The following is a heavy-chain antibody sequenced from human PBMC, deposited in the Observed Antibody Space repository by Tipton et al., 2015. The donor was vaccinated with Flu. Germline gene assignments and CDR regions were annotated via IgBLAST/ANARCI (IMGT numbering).Heavy chain of an antibody. CDR3: ARGPEQWLVNPHYFDY. V-gene: IGHV4-38-2*02. J-gene: IGHJ4*02. CDR1: GYSISSGYY. CDR2: IYHSGST. D-gene: IGHD6-19*01. Sequence: TLSLTCTVSGYSISSGYYWGWIRQPPGTGLEWIGSIYHSGSTYYNPSLKSRVTISVDTSKNQFSLKLSSVTAADTAVYYCARGPEQWLVNPHYFDYWGQGTLVTVSS.